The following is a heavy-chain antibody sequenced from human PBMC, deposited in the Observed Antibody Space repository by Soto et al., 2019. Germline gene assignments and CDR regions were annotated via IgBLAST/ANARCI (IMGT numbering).Heavy chain of an antibody. CDR1: GYTFTSYD. CDR2: MNPNSGNT. CDR3: ARGLRMGQWLVRRWFDP. J-gene: IGHJ5*02. Sequence: GASVKVSCKASGYTFTSYDINWVRQATGQGLEWMGWMNPNSGNTGYAQKFQGRVTMTRNTSISTAYMELSSLRSEDTAVYYCARGLRMGQWLVRRWFDPWGQGTLVTVSS. V-gene: IGHV1-8*01. D-gene: IGHD6-19*01.